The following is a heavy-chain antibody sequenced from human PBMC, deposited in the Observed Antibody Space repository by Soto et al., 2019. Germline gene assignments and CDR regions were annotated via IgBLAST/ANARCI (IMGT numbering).Heavy chain of an antibody. D-gene: IGHD3-16*01. CDR3: ARWGPGDYIDY. CDR1: GYTFTSYA. Sequence: ASVKVSCKASGYTFTSYAMHWGRQAPGQRLEWMGWINAGNGNTKYSQKFQGRVTITRDTSASTAYMELSSLRSEDTAVYYCARWGPGDYIDYWGQGTLVTVSS. CDR2: INAGNGNT. J-gene: IGHJ4*02. V-gene: IGHV1-3*01.